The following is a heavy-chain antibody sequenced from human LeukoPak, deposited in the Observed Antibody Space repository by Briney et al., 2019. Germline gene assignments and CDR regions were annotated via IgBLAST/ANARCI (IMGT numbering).Heavy chain of an antibody. CDR1: GFTFSSYR. CDR2: IWYDGSKK. CDR3: ARPHCYDSSGSYIAGAFDI. D-gene: IGHD3-22*01. Sequence: PGTSLRHSCAASGFTFSSYRMHWGRQAPGKRLEWVAVIWYDGSKKFYADSVKGQFTISRYNSKNTLYLQMNTLRAEDKGVYYCARPHCYDSSGSYIAGAFDIWGQGTMVTVSS. V-gene: IGHV3-33*01. J-gene: IGHJ3*02.